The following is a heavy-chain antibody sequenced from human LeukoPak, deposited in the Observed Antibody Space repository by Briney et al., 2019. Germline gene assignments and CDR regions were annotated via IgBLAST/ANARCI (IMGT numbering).Heavy chain of an antibody. D-gene: IGHD6-13*01. CDR2: IKSKTDGGTT. V-gene: IGHV3-15*01. CDR3: TTDPHSSSFDY. CDR1: GFTFSNAW. J-gene: IGHJ4*02. Sequence: GGSLRLSCAASGFTFSNAWMSWVRQAPGKGLEWVGFIKSKTDGGTTDYAAPVKGRFTISRDDSKNTLYLQMNSLKTEDTAVYYCTTDPHSSSFDYWGQGTLVTVSS.